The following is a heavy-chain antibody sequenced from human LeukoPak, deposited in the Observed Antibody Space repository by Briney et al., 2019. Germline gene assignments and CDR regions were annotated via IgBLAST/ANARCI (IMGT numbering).Heavy chain of an antibody. V-gene: IGHV1-69*13. D-gene: IGHD2-2*01. CDR3: ATSTPDIVVVPAANGDAFDI. CDR2: IIPIFGTA. Sequence: EASVKVSCKASGGTFSSYAISWVRQAPGQGLEWMGGIIPIFGTANYAQKFQGRVTITADESTSTAYMELSSLRSEDTAVYYCATSTPDIVVVPAANGDAFDIWGQGTLVTVSS. J-gene: IGHJ4*02. CDR1: GGTFSSYA.